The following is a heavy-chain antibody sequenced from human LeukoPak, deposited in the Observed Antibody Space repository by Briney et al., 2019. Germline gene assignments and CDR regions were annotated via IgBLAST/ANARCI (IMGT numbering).Heavy chain of an antibody. V-gene: IGHV3-49*04. Sequence: GGSLRLSCTTSGFSFGEYALTWVRQAPGKGLEWVGFIRSKAYGGTTENAASVRGRFTISRDDSKRIAYLQMNSLKTEDTAMYYCARGPVEGATPKKYYYMDVWGKGATVTISS. CDR2: IRSKAYGGTT. D-gene: IGHD1-26*01. CDR3: ARGPVEGATPKKYYYMDV. J-gene: IGHJ6*03. CDR1: GFSFGEYA.